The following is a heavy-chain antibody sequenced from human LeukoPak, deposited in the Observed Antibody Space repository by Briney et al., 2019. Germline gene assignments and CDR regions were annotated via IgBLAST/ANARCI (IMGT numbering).Heavy chain of an antibody. CDR3: ARWAPRRQLVRSYYYYGMDV. CDR2: INHSGST. V-gene: IGHV4-34*01. D-gene: IGHD6-6*01. CDR1: GGSISSYY. Sequence: PSETLSLTCTVSGGSISSYYWSWIRQPPGKGLEWIGEINHSGSTNYNPSLKSRVTISVDTSKNQFSLKLSSVTAADTAVYYCARWAPRRQLVRSYYYYGMDVWGQGTTVTVSS. J-gene: IGHJ6*02.